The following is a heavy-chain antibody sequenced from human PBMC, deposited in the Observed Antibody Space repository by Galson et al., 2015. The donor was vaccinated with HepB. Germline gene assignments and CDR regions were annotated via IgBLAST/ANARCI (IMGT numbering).Heavy chain of an antibody. D-gene: IGHD2-21*01. CDR1: GFTFIDYW. CDR2: FKNDVSSP. V-gene: IGHV3-74*01. J-gene: IGHJ4*02. Sequence: SLRLACAVSGFTFIDYWMHWVRQAPGKGLVWVSRFKNDVSSPTYADSVKGRFTISRDNAKNTLYLQMSSLRDEDTAVYYCVREGNCVGGCFHFDYWGQGALVTVSS. CDR3: VREGNCVGGCFHFDY.